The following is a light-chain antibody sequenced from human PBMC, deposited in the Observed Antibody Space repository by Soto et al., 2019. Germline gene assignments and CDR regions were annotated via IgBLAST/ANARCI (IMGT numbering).Light chain of an antibody. Sequence: EVVLTQSPGTLSLSPGARATLSCRASQSVNDNHLAWYQQKGGQAPRLLIYGASTRATGVPERFSGSGVGTADGLSINRLEPEDFALDYCQLYGGSPPRGTFGTGTTVEI. CDR2: GAS. CDR1: QSVNDNH. CDR3: QLYGGSPPRGT. J-gene: IGKJ3*01. V-gene: IGKV3-20*01.